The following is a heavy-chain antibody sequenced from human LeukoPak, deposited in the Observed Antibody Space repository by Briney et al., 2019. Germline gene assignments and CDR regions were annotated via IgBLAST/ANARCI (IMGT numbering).Heavy chain of an antibody. CDR1: GYTFTSYG. V-gene: IGHV1-18*01. J-gene: IGHJ4*02. D-gene: IGHD3-22*01. Sequence: ASVKVSCKASGYTFTSYGINWVRQAPGQGLEWMGWISTYNGHTNYAQRLQGRVTMTTDTSTSTAYMELRSLRSDDTAVYYCARDGALYYYDSSGYCIYWGQGTLVTVSS. CDR3: ARDGALYYYDSSGYCIY. CDR2: ISTYNGHT.